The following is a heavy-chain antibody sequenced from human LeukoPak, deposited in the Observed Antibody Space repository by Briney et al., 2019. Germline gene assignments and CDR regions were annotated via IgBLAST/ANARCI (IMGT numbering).Heavy chain of an antibody. D-gene: IGHD6-19*01. J-gene: IGHJ4*02. V-gene: IGHV3-30-3*01. CDR3: ARDSAVAGLFDY. CDR2: ISYDGSNK. Sequence: PGRSLRLSCAASGFTFSSYAMHWVRQAPGKGLEWVAVISYDGSNKYYVDSVKGRFTISRDNSKNTLYLQMNSLRAEDTAVYYCARDSAVAGLFDYWGQGTLVTVSS. CDR1: GFTFSSYA.